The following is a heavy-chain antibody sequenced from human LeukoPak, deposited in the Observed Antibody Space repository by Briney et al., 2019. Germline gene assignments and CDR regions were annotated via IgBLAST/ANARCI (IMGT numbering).Heavy chain of an antibody. Sequence: SETLSLTCAVSGYSISSGYYWGWIRQPPGKGLEWIGSIYHSGSTYYNPSLKSRVTISVDTSKNQFSLKLSSVTAADTAVYYCAREAVTTYPYFDYWGQGTLVTVSS. CDR3: AREAVTTYPYFDY. J-gene: IGHJ4*02. D-gene: IGHD4-17*01. CDR1: GYSISSGYY. CDR2: IYHSGST. V-gene: IGHV4-38-2*02.